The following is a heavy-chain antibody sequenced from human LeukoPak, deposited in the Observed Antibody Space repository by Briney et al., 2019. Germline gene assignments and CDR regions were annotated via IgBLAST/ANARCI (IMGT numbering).Heavy chain of an antibody. CDR3: AKLDIGITMVRGVMAGGYFDY. CDR1: GYSISSGYY. CDR2: IYHSGST. D-gene: IGHD3-10*01. V-gene: IGHV4-38-2*02. Sequence: SKTLSLTCTVSGYSISSGYYWGWIRQPPGKGLEWIGSIYHSGSTYYNPSLKSRVTISVDTSKNQFSLKLSSVTAADTAVYYCAKLDIGITMVRGVMAGGYFDYWGQGTLVTVSS. J-gene: IGHJ4*02.